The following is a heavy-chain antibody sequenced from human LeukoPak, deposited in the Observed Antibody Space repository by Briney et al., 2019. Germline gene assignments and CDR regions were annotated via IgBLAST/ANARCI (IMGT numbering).Heavy chain of an antibody. CDR1: GGTFSSYA. Sequence: SVKVSCKASGGTFSSYAISWVRQAPGQGLEWMGGIIPIFGTANYAQKFQGRVTITADESTSTAYMELSSLRSEDTAVYYCAREGADYSNSYYFNYWGQGTLVTVSS. CDR2: IIPIFGTA. V-gene: IGHV1-69*13. D-gene: IGHD4-11*01. CDR3: AREGADYSNSYYFNY. J-gene: IGHJ4*02.